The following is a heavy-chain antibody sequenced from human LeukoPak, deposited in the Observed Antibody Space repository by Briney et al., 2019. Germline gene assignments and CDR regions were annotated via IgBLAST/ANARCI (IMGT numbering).Heavy chain of an antibody. V-gene: IGHV1-69*13. J-gene: IGHJ6*02. CDR2: IIPIFGTA. CDR1: GGTFSSYA. CDR3: ARQYCSGGSCYPQGDYYYYGMDV. Sequence: GASVKVSCKPSGGTFSSYAISWVRQAPGQGLEWMGGIIPIFGTANYAQKFQGRVTITADESTSTAYMELSSLRSEDTAVYYCARQYCSGGSCYPQGDYYYYGMDVWGQGTTVTVSS. D-gene: IGHD2-15*01.